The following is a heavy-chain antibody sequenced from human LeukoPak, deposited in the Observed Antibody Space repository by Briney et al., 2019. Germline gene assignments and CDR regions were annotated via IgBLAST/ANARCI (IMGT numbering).Heavy chain of an antibody. J-gene: IGHJ1*01. CDR1: GFTFGDYA. CDR3: ARDYYDSSALYGFLQQ. Sequence: GGSLRLSCTASGFTFGDYAMSWFRQAPGKGLEWVGFIRSDTYGGTTEYAASVKGRFTISRDDSRSIAYLQMNGLKTEDTAVYYCARDYYDSSALYGFLQQWGQGTLVTVSS. V-gene: IGHV3-49*03. CDR2: IRSDTYGGTT. D-gene: IGHD3-22*01.